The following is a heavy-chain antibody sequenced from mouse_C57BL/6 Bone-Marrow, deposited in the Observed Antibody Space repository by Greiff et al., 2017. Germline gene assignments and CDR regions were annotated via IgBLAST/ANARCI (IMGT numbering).Heavy chain of an antibody. CDR3: TCSAYYCSSYG. V-gene: IGHV1-15*01. CDR2: IDPETGGT. J-gene: IGHJ3*01. D-gene: IGHD1-1*01. CDR1: GYTFTDYE. Sequence: VQLQQSGAELVRPGASVTLSCKASGYTFTDYEMHWVKQTPVHGLEWIGAIDPETGGTAYNQKFKGKAILTADKSSSTAYMELRSLTSEDSAVYYCTCSAYYCSSYGWGQGTLVTVSA.